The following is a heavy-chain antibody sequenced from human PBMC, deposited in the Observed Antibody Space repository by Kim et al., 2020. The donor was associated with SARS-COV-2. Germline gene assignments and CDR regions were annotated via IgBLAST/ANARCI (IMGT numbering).Heavy chain of an antibody. CDR3: ARGPGGMDV. CDR2: GNP. J-gene: IGHJ6*02. V-gene: IGHV7-4-1*02. Sequence: GNPTYAQGFTGRFVLSLVTSVSTAYLQISSLRAEDTAVYYCARGPGGMDVWGQGTTVTVSS.